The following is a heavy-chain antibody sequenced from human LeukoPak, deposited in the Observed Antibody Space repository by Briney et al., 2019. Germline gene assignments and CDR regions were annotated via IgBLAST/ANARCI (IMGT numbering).Heavy chain of an antibody. CDR1: GASISPYY. D-gene: IGHD2-15*01. CDR2: IYYSGST. Sequence: SETLSLTCTVSGASISPYYWSWIRQPAGKGLEWIGSIYYSGSTYYNPSLKSRVTISVDTSKNQFSLKLSSVTAADTAVYYCARRPSEYCSGGTCYHFDYWGQGTLVTVPS. CDR3: ARRPSEYCSGGTCYHFDY. V-gene: IGHV4-59*05. J-gene: IGHJ4*02.